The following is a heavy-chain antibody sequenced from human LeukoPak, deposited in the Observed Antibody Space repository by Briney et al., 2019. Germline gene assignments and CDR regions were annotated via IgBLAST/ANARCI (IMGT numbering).Heavy chain of an antibody. J-gene: IGHJ4*02. CDR2: IRYDGFNK. CDR3: ARVTYGSGIDY. CDR1: GFIFSRYG. D-gene: IGHD3-10*01. V-gene: IGHV3-30*02. Sequence: GGSLRLSCEASGFIFSRYGMHWVRQSPGKGLEWVAFIRYDGFNKYYADSVKGRLTISRDNSKNTLYLQMSGLRAEDTALYYCARVTYGSGIDYWGQGTLVTVSS.